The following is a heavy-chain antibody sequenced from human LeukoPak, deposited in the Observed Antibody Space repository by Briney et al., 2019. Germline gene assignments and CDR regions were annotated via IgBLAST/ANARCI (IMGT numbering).Heavy chain of an antibody. CDR1: GGSFSGYY. J-gene: IGHJ4*02. V-gene: IGHV4-34*01. Sequence: SETLSLTCAVYGGSFSGYYWSWIRQPPGKGLEWIGEINHSGSTNYNPSLKSRVTISVDTSKNQFSLKLSSVTAADTAVYYCAQKYYDFWSGTYRSFDYWGQGTLVTVSS. D-gene: IGHD3-3*01. CDR3: AQKYYDFWSGTYRSFDY. CDR2: INHSGST.